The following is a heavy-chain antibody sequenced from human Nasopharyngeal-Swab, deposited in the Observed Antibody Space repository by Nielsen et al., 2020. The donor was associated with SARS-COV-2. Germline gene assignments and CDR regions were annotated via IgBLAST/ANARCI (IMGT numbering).Heavy chain of an antibody. CDR3: AREGVDSASDYSEPFDI. Sequence: GGSLRLSCAASGFTFENYAMHWVRQPPGKGLEWVSGITWNSGNKGYAESVQGRFTISRDNARNSLYLQMNSLRAEDTAVYYCAREGVDSASDYSEPFDIWGQGTMVTVSS. CDR2: ITWNSGNK. CDR1: GFTFENYA. D-gene: IGHD5-12*01. J-gene: IGHJ3*02. V-gene: IGHV3-9*01.